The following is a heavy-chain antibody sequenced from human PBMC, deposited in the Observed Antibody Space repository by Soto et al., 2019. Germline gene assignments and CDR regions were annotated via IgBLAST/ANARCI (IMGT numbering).Heavy chain of an antibody. CDR3: ARDQAVAGKGKGYYGMDV. V-gene: IGHV5-51*01. CDR2: IYPGDSDT. J-gene: IGHJ6*02. Sequence: GESLKISCKGSGYSFTSYWIGWVRQMPGKGLEWMGIIYPGDSDTRYSPSFQGQVTISADKSISTAYLQWSSLKASDTAMYYCARDQAVAGKGKGYYGMDVWGQGTTVTVSS. CDR1: GYSFTSYW. D-gene: IGHD6-19*01.